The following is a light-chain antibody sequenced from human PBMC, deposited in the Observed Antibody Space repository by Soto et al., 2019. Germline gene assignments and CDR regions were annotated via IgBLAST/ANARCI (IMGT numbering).Light chain of an antibody. CDR2: LGS. Sequence: DIVMTQSPLSLPVTPGEPASISCRSSQSLLHSNGYNYLDWYLQKPGQSPQLLIYLGSNRASGVPDRFSDCGSGTDFTLKITRVEAEDVGVYYCIQALQTPRDFGQGTKLEIK. J-gene: IGKJ2*01. CDR3: IQALQTPRD. CDR1: QSLLHSNGYNY. V-gene: IGKV2-28*01.